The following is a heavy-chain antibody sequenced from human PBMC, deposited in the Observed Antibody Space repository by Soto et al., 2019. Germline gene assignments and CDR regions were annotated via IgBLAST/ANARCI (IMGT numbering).Heavy chain of an antibody. CDR3: AAYSHKGY. D-gene: IGHD3-16*01. J-gene: IGHJ4*02. V-gene: IGHV3-66*01. Sequence: EEQLVESGGDLVQPGGSLRLSCAASGFTVSNNYMSWVRQAPGKGLEWVSLIYSGGSTYYADSVKGRFTISRDSSKNTRYPQMNSLRAEDTAMYYCAAYSHKGYWGQGTLVTVSS. CDR2: IYSGGST. CDR1: GFTVSNNY.